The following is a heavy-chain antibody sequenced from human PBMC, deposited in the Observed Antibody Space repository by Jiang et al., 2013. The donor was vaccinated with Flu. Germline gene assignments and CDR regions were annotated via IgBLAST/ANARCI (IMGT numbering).Heavy chain of an antibody. V-gene: IGHV4-39*07. Sequence: LVKPSETLSLTCTVSGGSSSSGSDYWGWIRQPPGKGLEWIGSIYNSGSTYYNPSLKSRVTVSVDTSRNQFSLRLSSVTAADTAVYYCVRVGRYSGFETLFFDSWGQGTLVTVSS. CDR3: VRVGRYSGFETLFFDS. CDR2: IYNSGST. CDR1: GGSSSSGSDY. D-gene: IGHD5-12*01. J-gene: IGHJ4*02.